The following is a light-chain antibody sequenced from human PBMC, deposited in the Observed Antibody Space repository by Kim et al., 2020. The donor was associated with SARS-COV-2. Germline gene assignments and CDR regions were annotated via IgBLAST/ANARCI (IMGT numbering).Light chain of an antibody. CDR1: QSVLYSSNNKNY. CDR3: QQYYTTPYT. J-gene: IGKJ2*01. CDR2: WAS. V-gene: IGKV4-1*01. Sequence: DIVMTQSPDSLAVSLGERATINCKSSQSVLYSSNNKNYLAWYQQKPRQPPKLLIYWASTREPGVPDRFSGSGSGTDFTLTISSLQAEDVAFYYCQQYYTTPYTFGQGTKLEI.